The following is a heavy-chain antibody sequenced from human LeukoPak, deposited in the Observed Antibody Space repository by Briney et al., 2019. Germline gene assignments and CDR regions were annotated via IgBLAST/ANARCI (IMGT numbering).Heavy chain of an antibody. V-gene: IGHV4-39*07. D-gene: IGHD3-16*01. J-gene: IGHJ4*02. CDR3: ARGTSLYMMNY. Sequence: SETLSLTCTVSGASISSSPHYWGWLRQAPGKGLEWIGSINHSGSTNYNPSLKSRVTISVDTSKNQFSLKLSSVTAADTAVYYCARGTSLYMMNYWGQGTLVTVSS. CDR1: GASISSSPHY. CDR2: INHSGST.